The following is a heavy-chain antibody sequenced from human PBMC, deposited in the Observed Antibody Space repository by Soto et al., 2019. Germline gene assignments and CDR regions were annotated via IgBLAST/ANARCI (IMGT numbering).Heavy chain of an antibody. CDR3: VRRGSGNYDY. Sequence: EVQLAESGGGMVQPGGSLRLSCVASGFTFSSYDMHWVRQAPGKGLEYVSSISSNGGTTYYGNYVKGRFTISRDNSKNTLYLQMGSLRAEEMAVYYCVRRGSGNYDYWGQGTLVTVSS. V-gene: IGHV3-64*01. D-gene: IGHD1-7*01. CDR2: ISSNGGTT. J-gene: IGHJ4*02. CDR1: GFTFSSYD.